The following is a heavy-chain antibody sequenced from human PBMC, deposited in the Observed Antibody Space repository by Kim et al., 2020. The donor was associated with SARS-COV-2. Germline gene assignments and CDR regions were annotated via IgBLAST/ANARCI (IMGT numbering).Heavy chain of an antibody. CDR3: ARDQGSRGLILSHFDY. CDR2: ISSDGSNK. J-gene: IGHJ4*02. D-gene: IGHD3-16*01. CDR1: GFTFSGYG. Sequence: GGSLRLSCAASGFTFSGYGMHWVRQAPGKGLEWVAVISSDGSNKHYADSVKGRFTMSRDNSKNTLYLQLNSLRAEDTAVYYCARDQGSRGLILSHFDYWGQGTLVTVSS. V-gene: IGHV3-30*03.